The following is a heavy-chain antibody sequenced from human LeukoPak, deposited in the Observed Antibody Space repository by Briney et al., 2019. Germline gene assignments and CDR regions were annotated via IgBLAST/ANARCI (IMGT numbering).Heavy chain of an antibody. CDR2: INHSGST. V-gene: IGHV4-34*01. CDR3: ARIWFGELLSH. Sequence: SETLSLTCAVYGGSFSSYYWSWIRQPPGKGLEWIGEINHSGSTNYNPSLKSRVTISVDTSKNQFSLKLSSVTAADTAVYYCARIWFGELLSHWGQGTLVTVSS. CDR1: GGSFSSYY. J-gene: IGHJ4*02. D-gene: IGHD3-10*01.